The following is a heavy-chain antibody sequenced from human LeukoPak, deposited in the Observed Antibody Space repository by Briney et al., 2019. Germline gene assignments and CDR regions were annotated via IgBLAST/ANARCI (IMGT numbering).Heavy chain of an antibody. Sequence: SETLSLTCAVYGGSFSGYYWSWIRQPPGKGLEWIGEINYSGSTNYHPSLKSRITISVDTSKNQFSLKLSSVTAADTAVYYCASFRFRGYQARGYYYYMDVWGKGTTVTVSS. CDR1: GGSFSGYY. CDR3: ASFRFRGYQARGYYYYMDV. J-gene: IGHJ6*03. CDR2: INYSGST. V-gene: IGHV4-34*01. D-gene: IGHD3-22*01.